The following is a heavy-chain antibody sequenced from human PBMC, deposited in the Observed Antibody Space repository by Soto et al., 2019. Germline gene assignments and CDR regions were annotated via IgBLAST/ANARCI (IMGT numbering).Heavy chain of an antibody. CDR1: GFTFSDYY. V-gene: IGHV3-11*01. CDR2: ISSRGSSI. D-gene: IGHD3-3*01. CDR3: ARGYYDFWSGYYISPYGMDV. J-gene: IGHJ6*02. Sequence: GGSLRLSCAVSGFTFSDYYMSWIRQAPGKGLEWVSYISSRGSSIYYADSVKGRFTISRDNAKNSLYLQMNGLRAEDTAVYYCARGYYDFWSGYYISPYGMDVWGQGTTVTVS.